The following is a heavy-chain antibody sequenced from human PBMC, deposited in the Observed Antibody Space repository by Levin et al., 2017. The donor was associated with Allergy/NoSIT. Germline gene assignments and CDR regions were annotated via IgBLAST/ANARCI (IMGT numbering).Heavy chain of an antibody. CDR3: ARPPPGSHQFDY. D-gene: IGHD2-2*01. J-gene: IGHJ4*02. CDR1: GFTFSSYA. Sequence: GESLKISCAASGFTFSSYAMHWVRQAPGKGLEWVAVISYDGSNKYYADSVKGRFTISRDNSKNTLYLQMNSLRAEDTAVYYCARPPPGSHQFDYWGQGTLVTVSS. V-gene: IGHV3-30-3*01. CDR2: ISYDGSNK.